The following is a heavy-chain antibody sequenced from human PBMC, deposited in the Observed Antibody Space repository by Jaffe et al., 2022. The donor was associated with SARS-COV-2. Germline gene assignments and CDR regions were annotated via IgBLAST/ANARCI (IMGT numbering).Heavy chain of an antibody. CDR1: GFTFSSYW. V-gene: IGHV3-7*01. Sequence: EVQLVESGGGLVQPGGSLRLSCAASGFTFSSYWMSWVRQAPGKGLEWVANIKQDGSEKYYVDSVKGRFTISRDNAKNSLYLQMNSLRAEDTAVYYCAREYSSSWYQFYYYYYMDVWGKGTTVTVSS. D-gene: IGHD6-13*01. J-gene: IGHJ6*03. CDR2: IKQDGSEK. CDR3: AREYSSSWYQFYYYYYMDV.